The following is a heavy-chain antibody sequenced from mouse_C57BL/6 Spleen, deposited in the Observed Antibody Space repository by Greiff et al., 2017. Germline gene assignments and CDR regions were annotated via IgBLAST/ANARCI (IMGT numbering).Heavy chain of an antibody. V-gene: IGHV14-4*01. CDR2: IDPENGDT. CDR1: GFNIKDDY. Sequence: VHVKQSGAELVRPGASVKLSCTASGFNIKDDYMHWVKQRPEQGLEWIGWIDPENGDTEYASKFQGKATITADTSSNTAYLQLSSLTSEDTAVYYCTTGRVVTTYYYAMDYWGQGTSVTVSS. CDR3: TTGRVVTTYYYAMDY. J-gene: IGHJ4*01. D-gene: IGHD2-2*01.